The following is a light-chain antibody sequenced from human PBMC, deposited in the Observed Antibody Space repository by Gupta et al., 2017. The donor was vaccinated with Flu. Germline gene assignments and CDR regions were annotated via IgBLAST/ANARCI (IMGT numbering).Light chain of an antibody. CDR3: QKDNSAPFT. CDR2: GAS. Sequence: DIQMTQSPSSLSAFVGDRVTITCRASQGVNNYLAWYQQKPGKVPKLLIYGASTLQSGVPSRFSGSGSGTDFTLTISSLQSEDVATYYCQKDNSAPFTFGPGTKVDIK. V-gene: IGKV1-27*01. CDR1: QGVNNY. J-gene: IGKJ3*01.